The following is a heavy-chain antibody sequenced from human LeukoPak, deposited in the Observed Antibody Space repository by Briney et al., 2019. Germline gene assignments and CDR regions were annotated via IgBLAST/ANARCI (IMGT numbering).Heavy chain of an antibody. D-gene: IGHD3-10*01. Sequence: SETLSLTCTVSGGSISSYYWSWIRQPAGKGLEWIGRIYTSGSTNYNPSLKSRVTMSVDTSKNQFSLKLSSVTAADTAVYYCARDHYYGSGSYYTNWFDPWGQGTLVTVSS. CDR3: ARDHYYGSGSYYTNWFDP. J-gene: IGHJ5*02. CDR1: GGSISSYY. V-gene: IGHV4-4*07. CDR2: IYTSGST.